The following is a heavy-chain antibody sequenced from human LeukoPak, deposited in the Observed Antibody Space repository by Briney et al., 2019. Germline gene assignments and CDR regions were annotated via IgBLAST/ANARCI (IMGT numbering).Heavy chain of an antibody. CDR3: ARVGIYDYGDNFDY. V-gene: IGHV1-69*04. Sequence: GASVKVSCKASGGTFSSYAISWVRQAPGQGLEWMGRIIPILGIANYAQKFQGRVTMTRNTSISTAYMELSSLRSEDTAVYYCARVGIYDYGDNFDYWGQGTLVTVSS. D-gene: IGHD4-17*01. J-gene: IGHJ4*02. CDR1: GGTFSSYA. CDR2: IIPILGIA.